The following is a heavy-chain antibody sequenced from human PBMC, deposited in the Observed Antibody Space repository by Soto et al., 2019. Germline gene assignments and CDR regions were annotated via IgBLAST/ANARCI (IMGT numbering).Heavy chain of an antibody. Sequence: PGGSLRLSCAASGFTFSSYAMSWVRQAPGKGLEWVSAISGSGGSTYYADSVKGRFTISRDNSKNTLYLQMNSLRAEDTAVYYCAKVDYYGSGSPPYFDYWGQGTLVTVSS. CDR2: ISGSGGST. D-gene: IGHD3-10*01. CDR1: GFTFSSYA. V-gene: IGHV3-23*01. CDR3: AKVDYYGSGSPPYFDY. J-gene: IGHJ4*02.